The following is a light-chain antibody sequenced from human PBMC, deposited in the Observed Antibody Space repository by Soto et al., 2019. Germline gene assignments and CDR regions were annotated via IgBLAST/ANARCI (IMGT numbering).Light chain of an antibody. Sequence: QSVLTQPRSVSVSPGQSVSISCTGTSSDVGGYNYVSWYQHHPGKAPKLIIYDVTKRPSGVPDRFSGSKSGNTASLTISGLQAEDEADYYCCSYAGTSIPFGTGTKVTVL. CDR1: SSDVGGYNY. J-gene: IGLJ1*01. V-gene: IGLV2-11*01. CDR2: DVT. CDR3: CSYAGTSIP.